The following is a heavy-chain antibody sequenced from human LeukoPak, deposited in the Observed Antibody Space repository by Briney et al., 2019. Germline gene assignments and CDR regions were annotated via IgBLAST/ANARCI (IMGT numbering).Heavy chain of an antibody. CDR2: ISGSNGNT. Sequence: ASVKVSCKGFDYTFTNYGVSWVRQARGQGLEWIGWISGSNGNTNYAQKFQGRVTMTTDTSTRTAYMELRSLRSDDTALYYCARDRDVVVIAAPGYWGQGTLLTVSS. J-gene: IGHJ4*02. V-gene: IGHV1-18*01. CDR1: DYTFTNYG. D-gene: IGHD2-15*01. CDR3: ARDRDVVVIAAPGY.